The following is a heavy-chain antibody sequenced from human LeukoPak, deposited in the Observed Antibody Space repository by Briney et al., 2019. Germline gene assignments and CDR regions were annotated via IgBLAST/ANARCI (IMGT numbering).Heavy chain of an antibody. J-gene: IGHJ4*01. CDR1: GFRFSGYW. V-gene: IGHV3-74*01. CDR3: ARALRLAVNLDY. CDR2: IDSEGSST. D-gene: IGHD6-19*01. Sequence: GGSLRLSCAASGFRFSGYWVHWVRQAPGKGLVWVSHIDSEGSSTNYADSVKGRFTISRDNAKNTLYLQMNSLRAEDTAVYYCARALRLAVNLDYWGQGTLVTVSS.